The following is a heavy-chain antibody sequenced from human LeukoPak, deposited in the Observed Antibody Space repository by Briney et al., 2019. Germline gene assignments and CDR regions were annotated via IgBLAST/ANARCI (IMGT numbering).Heavy chain of an antibody. V-gene: IGHV4-39*07. CDR2: IYYSGST. D-gene: IGHD1-26*01. J-gene: IGHJ4*02. Sequence: SETLSLTCTVSGGSISSSSYYWGWIRQPPGKGLEWIGSIYYSGSTYYNPSLKSRVTISVDTSKNQFSLKLSSVTAADTAVYYCARLAVKASGSYSFDYWGQGTLVTVSS. CDR3: ARLAVKASGSYSFDY. CDR1: GGSISSSSYY.